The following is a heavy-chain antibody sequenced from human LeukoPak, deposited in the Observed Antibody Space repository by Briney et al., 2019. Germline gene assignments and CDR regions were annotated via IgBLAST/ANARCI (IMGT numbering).Heavy chain of an antibody. CDR1: GFSLSTSGMR. Sequence: SGPALVKPTQTLTLTCTFSGFSLSTSGMRVSWIRQPPGKALEWLARIAWDDDKFYSTSLKTRITISKDTSKNQVVLTMTNMDPVDTATYYCARMGYYYDSSGYGYFDYWGQGTLVTVSS. CDR2: IAWDDDK. D-gene: IGHD3-22*01. J-gene: IGHJ4*02. CDR3: ARMGYYYDSSGYGYFDY. V-gene: IGHV2-70*04.